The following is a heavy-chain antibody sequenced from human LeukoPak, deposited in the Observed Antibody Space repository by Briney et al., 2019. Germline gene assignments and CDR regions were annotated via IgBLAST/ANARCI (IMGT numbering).Heavy chain of an antibody. CDR3: ARLKVAGYYYYGMDV. CDR2: IYYSGST. V-gene: IGHV4-59*08. J-gene: IGHJ6*02. CDR1: GGSISSYY. D-gene: IGHD6-19*01. Sequence: PSETLSLTCTASGGSISSYYWSWIRQPPGKGLEWIGYIYYSGSTNYNPSLKSRVTISIDTSKNQFSLKLSSVTAADTAVYYCARLKVAGYYYYGMDVWGQGTTVTVSS.